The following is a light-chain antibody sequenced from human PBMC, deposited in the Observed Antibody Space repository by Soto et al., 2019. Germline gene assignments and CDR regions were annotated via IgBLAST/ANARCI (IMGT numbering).Light chain of an antibody. CDR1: QSVSSY. J-gene: IGKJ5*01. V-gene: IGKV3-11*01. CDR2: DAS. Sequence: EFVLTHSPATLSLSPGRRATLSGRASQSVSSYLAWYQHKPGQAPRLLIYDASNRATGIPARFSGSGSGTDFTLTISSLEPEDFAVYYCQQRSNWQIAFGQGTRLEI. CDR3: QQRSNWQIA.